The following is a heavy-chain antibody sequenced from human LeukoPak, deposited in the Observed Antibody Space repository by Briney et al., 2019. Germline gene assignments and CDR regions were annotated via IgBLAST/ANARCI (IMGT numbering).Heavy chain of an antibody. Sequence: GGSLRLSCGASGFTFSNYNMNWVRQAPGKGLEWVSSISSSSSSINYADSLKGRFTISRDNAKNSLYLQMNSLRAEDTAVYYCAKVDSSGSTANYWGQGTLVTVSS. V-gene: IGHV3-21*01. D-gene: IGHD3-22*01. CDR3: AKVDSSGSTANY. CDR2: ISSSSSSI. J-gene: IGHJ4*02. CDR1: GFTFSNYN.